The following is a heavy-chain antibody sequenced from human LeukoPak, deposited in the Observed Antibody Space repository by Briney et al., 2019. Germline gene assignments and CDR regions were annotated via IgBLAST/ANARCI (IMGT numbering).Heavy chain of an antibody. J-gene: IGHJ5*02. CDR2: IYPGDSDT. CDR3: ARLYGYSNWFDP. CDR1: GYSFTTHW. D-gene: IGHD3-22*01. V-gene: IGHV5-51*01. Sequence: GAALQISCKGSGYSFTTHWIGWVRQMPGKGLEGMGIIYPGDSDTKYSPSFQGQVTISADKSITTAYLQWSSLKASDTAIYYCARLYGYSNWFDPWGQGTLVTVSS.